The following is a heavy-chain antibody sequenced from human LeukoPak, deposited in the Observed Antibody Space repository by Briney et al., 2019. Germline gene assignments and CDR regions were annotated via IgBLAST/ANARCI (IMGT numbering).Heavy chain of an antibody. CDR2: TYYSGST. V-gene: IGHV4-39*01. Sequence: PSETLSLTCTVSGGSISSSSYYWGWIRQPPGKGLEWIGSTYYSGSTYYNPSLKSRVTISVDTSKNQFSLKLSSVTAADTAVYYCASHRWFDPWGQGTLVTVSS. CDR1: GGSISSSSYY. CDR3: ASHRWFDP. J-gene: IGHJ5*02.